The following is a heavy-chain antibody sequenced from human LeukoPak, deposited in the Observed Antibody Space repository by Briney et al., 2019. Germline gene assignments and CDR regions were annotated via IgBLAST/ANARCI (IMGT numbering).Heavy chain of an antibody. V-gene: IGHV3-30*03. J-gene: IGHJ4*02. CDR1: GFAFSSYD. Sequence: GRSLRLSCAASGFAFSSYDMHWVRQAPGKGLEWVAVISYDGSDKYYVDSVKGRFTISRDNSKNTLYLQMNSLKAEDAAVYYCARVPSGSYENYFDYWGQGTLVTVSS. D-gene: IGHD1-26*01. CDR2: ISYDGSDK. CDR3: ARVPSGSYENYFDY.